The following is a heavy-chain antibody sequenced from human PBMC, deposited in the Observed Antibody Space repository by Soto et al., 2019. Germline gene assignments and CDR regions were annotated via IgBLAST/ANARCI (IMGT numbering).Heavy chain of an antibody. D-gene: IGHD2-2*01. CDR2: IIPISDTT. V-gene: IGHV1-69*01. CDR1: GGTFSSYA. CDR3: ARSQGSSTSLEIYYYYYYGMDV. J-gene: IGHJ6*02. Sequence: QVQLVQSGAEVKKPGSSVKVSCTASGGTFSSYAISWVRQAPGQGLEWMGGIIPISDTTNYAQKFQGRVTITADESTSTVYMELSSLRSEDTAVYYCARSQGSSTSLEIYYYYYYGMDVWGQGTTVTVSS.